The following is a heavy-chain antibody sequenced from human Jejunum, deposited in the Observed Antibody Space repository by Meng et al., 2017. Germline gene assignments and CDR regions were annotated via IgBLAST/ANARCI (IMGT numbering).Heavy chain of an antibody. D-gene: IGHD2-8*01. J-gene: IGHJ4*02. CDR1: GFTFSSYS. CDR3: ARAIVLSGYFDY. Sequence: GESLKISCAASGFTFSSYSMNWVRQAPGKGLEWVALIAYNGSNKYYADSVMGRFTISRDNSKNTLYLQMGSLRAEDMAVYYCARAIVLSGYFDYWGQGTLVTVSS. V-gene: IGHV3-30*03. CDR2: IAYNGSNK.